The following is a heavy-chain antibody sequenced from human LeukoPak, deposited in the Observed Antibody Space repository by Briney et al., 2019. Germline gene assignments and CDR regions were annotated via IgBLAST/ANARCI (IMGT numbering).Heavy chain of an antibody. V-gene: IGHV3-23*01. Sequence: PGGSLRLSCAASGFTFSSHTMSWVRQAPGKGLEWVSGISGSGVNTYYANSVKGRFTISRDNAKNSLYLQMNSLRAEDMALYYCAKDIGLQPKGSFDYWGQGTLVTVSS. CDR2: ISGSGVNT. J-gene: IGHJ4*02. CDR1: GFTFSSHT. CDR3: AKDIGLQPKGSFDY. D-gene: IGHD4-11*01.